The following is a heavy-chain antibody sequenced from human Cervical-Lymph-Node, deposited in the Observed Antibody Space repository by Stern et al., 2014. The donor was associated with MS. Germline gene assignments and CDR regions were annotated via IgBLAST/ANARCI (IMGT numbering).Heavy chain of an antibody. D-gene: IGHD3-22*01. CDR2: ILPIFAIE. V-gene: IGHV1-69*01. Sequence: QVQLEESGAEVKKPWSSVKVSCKASGGTFSNYATSWVRQVPGQGLEWVGGILPIFAIEHYAQQVQGRVTIAAEEYKNTAYMEVNSLTHEDTAVYYCARASLTSGYYYSHLAYWGQGTLVTVSS. J-gene: IGHJ4*02. CDR1: GGTFSNYA. CDR3: ARASLTSGYYYSHLAY.